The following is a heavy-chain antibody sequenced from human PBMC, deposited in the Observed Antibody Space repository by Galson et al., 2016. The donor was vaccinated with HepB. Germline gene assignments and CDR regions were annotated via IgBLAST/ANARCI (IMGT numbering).Heavy chain of an antibody. D-gene: IGHD6-19*01. CDR2: IHTSGST. V-gene: IGHV4-61*02. CDR3: ARGTRSNDWYPYCTDV. J-gene: IGHJ6*03. Sequence: TLSLTCTVTGGSISNAGYYWSWIRQPAGKGLEWLGRIHTSGSTNYNPSLKSRVSISVDTSKNEFSLRLTSVTAADTAVYYCARGTRSNDWYPYCTDVWGKGTTVTVSS. CDR1: GGSISNAGYY.